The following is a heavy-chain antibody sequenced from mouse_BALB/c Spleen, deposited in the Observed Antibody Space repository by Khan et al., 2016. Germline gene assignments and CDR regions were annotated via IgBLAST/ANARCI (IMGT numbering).Heavy chain of an antibody. CDR2: IRSKSNNYAT. CDR3: TTGFAY. CDR1: GFTFSNYW. V-gene: IGHV6-6*02. J-gene: IGHJ3*01. Sequence: EVKLEESGGGLVQPGGSMKLSCVASGFTFSNYWMNWVRQSPEKGLEWVAEIRSKSNNYATPYAESVKGRFTIARDDSKSSVYLQMNNLRAVDTGIYYCTTGFAYWGQGTLVTVSA.